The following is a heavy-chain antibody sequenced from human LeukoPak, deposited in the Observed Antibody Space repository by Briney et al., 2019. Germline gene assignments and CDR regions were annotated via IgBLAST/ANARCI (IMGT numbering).Heavy chain of an antibody. V-gene: IGHV4-59*07. Sequence: SDTLSLTCTVSGGSISSYYWSWIRQPPGKGLEWIGYIYYSGSTNYNPSLKSRVTISVDTSKNQFSLKLSSVTAADTAVYYCARLYYDFWSGYYFYWFDPWGQGTLVTVSS. D-gene: IGHD3-3*01. J-gene: IGHJ5*02. CDR2: IYYSGST. CDR1: GGSISSYY. CDR3: ARLYYDFWSGYYFYWFDP.